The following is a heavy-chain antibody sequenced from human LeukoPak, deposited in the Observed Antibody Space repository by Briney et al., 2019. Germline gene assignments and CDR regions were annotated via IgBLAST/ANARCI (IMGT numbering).Heavy chain of an antibody. Sequence: KPSETLSLTCAVSNYSISDGHYWGWIRQPPGKGLEWIANAFQSGGTYYSPPLRSRVTVSVDTSKNQFSLMVRSVTAADTAVYYCVRGGASRWGTNSFDFWGQGKLVTVSS. D-gene: IGHD1-1*01. J-gene: IGHJ4*02. V-gene: IGHV4-38-2*01. CDR3: VRGGASRWGTNSFDF. CDR2: AFQSGGT. CDR1: NYSISDGHY.